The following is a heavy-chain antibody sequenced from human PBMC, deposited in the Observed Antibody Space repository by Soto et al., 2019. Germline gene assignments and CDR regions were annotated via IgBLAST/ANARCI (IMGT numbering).Heavy chain of an antibody. V-gene: IGHV3-49*03. J-gene: IGHJ5*02. CDR2: IRSKAYGGTT. Sequence: PGGSLRLSCTASGFTFGDYAMSWLRQAPGKGLEWVGFIRSKAYGGTTEYAASVKGRFTISRDDSKSIAYLQMNSLKTEDTAVYYCTRDLITMARGVIPRGFDPWGQGTLVPVSS. D-gene: IGHD3-10*01. CDR3: TRDLITMARGVIPRGFDP. CDR1: GFTFGDYA.